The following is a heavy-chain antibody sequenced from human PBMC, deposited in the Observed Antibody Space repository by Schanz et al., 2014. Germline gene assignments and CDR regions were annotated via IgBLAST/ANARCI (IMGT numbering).Heavy chain of an antibody. Sequence: HVQLVQSGGGVVQPGRSLRLSCAASGFIFSTFGMQWVRQAPGKGLEWVAVIWYDGNKKYYADSVKGRFTVSRDNSKNTVDLQMDSLRADDTAVYYCARYNSGHSDYWGQGTLVTVSS. J-gene: IGHJ4*02. CDR3: ARYNSGHSDY. V-gene: IGHV3-33*01. CDR2: IWYDGNKK. CDR1: GFIFSTFG. D-gene: IGHD6-19*01.